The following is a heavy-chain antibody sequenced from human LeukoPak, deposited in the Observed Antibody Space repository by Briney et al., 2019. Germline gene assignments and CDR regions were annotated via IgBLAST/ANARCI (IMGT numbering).Heavy chain of an antibody. Sequence: PGGSLRLSCAASGFTVSSNYMSWVRQAPGKGLEWVANIKQDGSEKYYVDSVKGRFTISRDNAKNSLYLQMNSLRAEDTAVYYCARRYFDIWGQGTMVTVSS. J-gene: IGHJ3*02. V-gene: IGHV3-7*03. CDR1: GFTVSSNY. CDR3: ARRYFDI. CDR2: IKQDGSEK.